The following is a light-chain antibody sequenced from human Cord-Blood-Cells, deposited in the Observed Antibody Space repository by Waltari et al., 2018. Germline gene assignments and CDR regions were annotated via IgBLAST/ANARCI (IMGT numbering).Light chain of an antibody. CDR1: SSDVGSYNL. Sequence: QSALTQPASVSGSPGQSITISCTGTSSDVGSYNLVSWYQQHPGKAPKLIIYEVSKLPSGVSNLFSGSKSGNTASLTISGLQAEDEADYYCCSYAGSYVFGTGTKVTVL. V-gene: IGLV2-23*02. J-gene: IGLJ1*01. CDR3: CSYAGSYV. CDR2: EVS.